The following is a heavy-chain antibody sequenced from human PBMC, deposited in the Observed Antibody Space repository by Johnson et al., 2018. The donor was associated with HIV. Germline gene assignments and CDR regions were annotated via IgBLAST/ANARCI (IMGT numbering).Heavy chain of an antibody. Sequence: VQLVESGGGLVQPGGSLRLSCAASGFTFSSYDMHWVRQATGKGLEWVSAIGTAGDTYYPGSVKGRFTISRENAKNSLYLQMNSLRAEDTALYYCARGVPPSRWELKGDSFDIWGQGTMVTVSS. CDR2: IGTAGDT. V-gene: IGHV3-13*01. D-gene: IGHD1-26*01. CDR3: ARGVPPSRWELKGDSFDI. CDR1: GFTFSSYD. J-gene: IGHJ3*02.